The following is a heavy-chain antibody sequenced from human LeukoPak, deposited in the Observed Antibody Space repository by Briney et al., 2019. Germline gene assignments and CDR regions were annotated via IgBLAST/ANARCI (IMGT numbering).Heavy chain of an antibody. Sequence: ASVKVSCKASGYTFTSYGINWVRQAPGQGLEWMGGIIPIFGTANYAQKFQGRVTITADKSTSTAYMELSSLRSEDTAVYYCARSLERDIVVVVLDAFDIWGQGTMVTVSS. D-gene: IGHD2-15*01. CDR3: ARSLERDIVVVVLDAFDI. CDR1: GYTFTSYG. V-gene: IGHV1-69*06. J-gene: IGHJ3*02. CDR2: IIPIFGTA.